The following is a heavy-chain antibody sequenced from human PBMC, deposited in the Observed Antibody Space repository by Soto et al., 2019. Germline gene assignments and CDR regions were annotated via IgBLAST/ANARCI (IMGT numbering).Heavy chain of an antibody. CDR1: GFTFSSYG. J-gene: IGHJ4*02. V-gene: IGHV3-30*18. CDR3: ANVDYSGCYCDY. D-gene: IGHD1-26*01. Sequence: QVQLVESGGGVVQPGRSLRLSCAASGFTFSSYGMHWVGKAPGKGLEWVAVISYDGSNKYYADSVKGRFTISRDNSTNTLYLQMNSLRAEDTAVYYCANVDYSGCYCDYWGQGTLVTVSS. CDR2: ISYDGSNK.